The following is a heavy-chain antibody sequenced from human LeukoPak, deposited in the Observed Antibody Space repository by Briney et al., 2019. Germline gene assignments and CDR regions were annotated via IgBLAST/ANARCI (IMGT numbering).Heavy chain of an antibody. CDR2: ISAYNGNT. Sequence: ASVKVSCKASGYTFTSYGISWVRQAPGQGLEWMGWISAYNGNTNYAQKLQGRVTMTTDTSTSTAYMELRSLRSDDTAVYYCARDLRTGLLWFGESPAPFDYWGQGTLVTVSS. J-gene: IGHJ4*02. CDR1: GYTFTSYG. CDR3: ARDLRTGLLWFGESPAPFDY. D-gene: IGHD3-10*01. V-gene: IGHV1-18*01.